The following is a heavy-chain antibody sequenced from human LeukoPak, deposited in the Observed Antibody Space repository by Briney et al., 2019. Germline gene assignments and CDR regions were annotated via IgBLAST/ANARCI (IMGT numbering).Heavy chain of an antibody. J-gene: IGHJ4*02. CDR2: IYTSGST. CDR1: GGSISSGSYY. V-gene: IGHV4-61*02. D-gene: IGHD2-15*01. Sequence: PSENLSLTCNVSGGSISSGSYYWSWIRQPAGKGLEWVGRIYTSGSTNYNPSLKSRVTISVDTSKNQFSLKLSSVTAADTAVYYCARGPTYCSSSSCLQGEWGQGTLVTVSS. CDR3: ARGPTYCSSSSCLQGE.